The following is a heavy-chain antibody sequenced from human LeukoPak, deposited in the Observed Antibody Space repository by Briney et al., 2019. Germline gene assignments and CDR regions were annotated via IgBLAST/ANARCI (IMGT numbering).Heavy chain of an antibody. J-gene: IGHJ4*02. D-gene: IGHD2-2*02. CDR1: GGSMSGYY. Sequence: SETLSLTCSVSGGSMSGYYWSWIRQPPGKGLEWIGYIYYSGNTKYNPSLKSRVTISVDTSKNQFSLKLSSVTAADTAVYYCARHAETYTSSPFDYWGQGTLVTVSS. V-gene: IGHV4-59*08. CDR2: IYYSGNT. CDR3: ARHAETYTSSPFDY.